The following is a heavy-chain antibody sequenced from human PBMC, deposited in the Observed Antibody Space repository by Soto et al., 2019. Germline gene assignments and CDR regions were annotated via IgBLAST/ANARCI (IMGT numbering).Heavy chain of an antibody. CDR1: GFIVSSNY. Sequence: GGSLRLSCAASGFIVSSNYMSWVRQAPGKGLQWVSILYSDGTTYYADSVKGRFTISRDNSKNTLYLQMNSLRAEDTAVYYCARWTRGIDYWGQGTLVTVSS. V-gene: IGHV3-66*01. D-gene: IGHD3-10*01. CDR2: LYSDGTT. CDR3: ARWTRGIDY. J-gene: IGHJ4*02.